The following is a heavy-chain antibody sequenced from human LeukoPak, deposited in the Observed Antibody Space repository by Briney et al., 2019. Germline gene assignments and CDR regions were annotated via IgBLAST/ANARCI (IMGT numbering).Heavy chain of an antibody. CDR1: GFIVSSNY. Sequence: GGSLRLSCAASGFIVSSNYMSWVRQAPGKGLEWVSVIYSGGSTYYADSVKGRFTISRDNSKNTLYLQMNSLGAEDTAVYYCARDSHSGSYYRLDYWGQGTLVTVSS. CDR3: ARDSHSGSYYRLDY. V-gene: IGHV3-53*01. CDR2: IYSGGST. J-gene: IGHJ4*02. D-gene: IGHD1-26*01.